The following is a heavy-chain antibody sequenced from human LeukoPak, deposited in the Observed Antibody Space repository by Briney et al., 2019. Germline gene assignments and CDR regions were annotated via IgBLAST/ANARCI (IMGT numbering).Heavy chain of an antibody. CDR1: GGSISGYY. V-gene: IGHV4-59*01. J-gene: IGHJ6*02. Sequence: SETLSLTCIVSGGSISGYYWSWIRQPPGKGLEWIAYIYYNGISNYNPSLKSRVIISVDSSKNQFSLKLTSVTAADTAVYYCAKILTGTGPTMYVWGQGTTVTVSS. D-gene: IGHD1-20*01. CDR3: AKILTGTGPTMYV. CDR2: IYYNGIS.